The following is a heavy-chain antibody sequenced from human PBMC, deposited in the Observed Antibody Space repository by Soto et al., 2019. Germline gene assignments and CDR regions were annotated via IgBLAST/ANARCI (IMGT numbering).Heavy chain of an antibody. D-gene: IGHD6-6*01. Sequence: TLSVTRTVSGGSIGSFYWRWIRQPTGKGLEWIGYLYSIGITNYNPSIKSRVTISVDTSKNQFSLKLIYVTAADTAVYYCPTGGEQLIYDYGMDVWRQGSTDTVTS. V-gene: IGHV4-59*01. CDR1: GGSIGSFY. CDR3: PTGGEQLIYDYGMDV. CDR2: LYSIGIT. J-gene: IGHJ6*02.